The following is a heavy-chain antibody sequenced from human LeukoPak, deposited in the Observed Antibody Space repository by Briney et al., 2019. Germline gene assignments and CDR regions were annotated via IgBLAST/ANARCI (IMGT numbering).Heavy chain of an antibody. CDR3: ARDYYYGSGSYLEALDAFDI. J-gene: IGHJ3*02. Sequence: ASVKVSCKASRGTFSSYAISWVRQAPGQGLDWMGRIIPIFGIANYAQKFQGRVTITADKSTSTAYMELSSLRSEDTAVYYCARDYYYGSGSYLEALDAFDIWGQGTMVTVSS. V-gene: IGHV1-69*04. CDR1: RGTFSSYA. CDR2: IIPIFGIA. D-gene: IGHD3-10*01.